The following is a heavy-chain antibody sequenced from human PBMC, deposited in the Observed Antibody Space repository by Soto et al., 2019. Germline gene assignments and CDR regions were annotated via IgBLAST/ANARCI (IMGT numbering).Heavy chain of an antibody. CDR1: GFTFDDYA. J-gene: IGHJ4*02. D-gene: IGHD3-10*01. Sequence: EVQLVESGGGLVQPGRSLRLSCAASGFTFDDYAMHWVRQAPGKGLEWVSGISWNSGSIGYADSVKGRFTISRDNAKNSLYLQMNSLRAEDTALYYCAKDLRGYYGSGTYGFWGQGTPVTVSS. CDR3: AKDLRGYYGSGTYGF. V-gene: IGHV3-9*01. CDR2: ISWNSGSI.